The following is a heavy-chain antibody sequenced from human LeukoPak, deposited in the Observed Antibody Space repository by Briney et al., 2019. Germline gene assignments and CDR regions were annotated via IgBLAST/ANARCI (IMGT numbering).Heavy chain of an antibody. D-gene: IGHD4-17*01. Sequence: GGSLRLSCAASGFTFTSYSMNWVRQAPGKGLEWASYISSSGTNIYYADSVKGRFTIFRDNAKNSLYLQMISLRAEDTAVYFCARDRYGDYAIDYWGQGTLVTVSS. V-gene: IGHV3-48*04. CDR2: ISSSGTNI. CDR1: GFTFTSYS. CDR3: ARDRYGDYAIDY. J-gene: IGHJ4*02.